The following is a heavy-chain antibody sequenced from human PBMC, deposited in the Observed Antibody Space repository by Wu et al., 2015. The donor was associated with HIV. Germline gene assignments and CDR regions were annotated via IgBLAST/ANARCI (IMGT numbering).Heavy chain of an antibody. CDR2: IYPPDGST. CDR3: TRGQRLIRGAFDI. CDR1: GATFGTYG. V-gene: IGHV1-46*03. Sequence: QVQLVQSGAEVKKPGSSVKVSCKASGATFGTYGFNWVRQAPGQRLEWMGLIYPPDGSTSYPQNFQGGVTMTRDTSTSTVYMELTSLRFEDTAIYYCTRGQRLIRGAFDIWGQGTTVIVSS. D-gene: IGHD6-25*01. J-gene: IGHJ3*02.